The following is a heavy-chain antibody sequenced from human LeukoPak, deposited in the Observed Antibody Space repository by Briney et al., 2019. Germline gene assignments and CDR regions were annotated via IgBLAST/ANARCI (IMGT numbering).Heavy chain of an antibody. CDR1: GFTFRSYE. Sequence: GGSLRLSCAASGFTFRSYEMNWVRQAPGKGLEWVSSISSSSSYIYYADSVKGRFTISRDNAKNSLYLQMNSLRAEDTAVYYCARYGSGSYGYAWGQGTLVTVSS. CDR3: ARYGSGSYGYA. J-gene: IGHJ5*02. D-gene: IGHD3-10*01. V-gene: IGHV3-21*01. CDR2: ISSSSSYI.